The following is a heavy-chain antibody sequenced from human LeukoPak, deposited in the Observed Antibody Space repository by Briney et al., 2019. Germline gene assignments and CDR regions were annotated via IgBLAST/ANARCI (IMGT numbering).Heavy chain of an antibody. CDR3: ARLDSRCWYNFDY. V-gene: IGHV4-59*08. Sequence: SETLSLTCTVSGGSISSYYWSWIRQPPGKGLEWIGYIYYSGSTNYNPSLKSRVTISVDTSKNQFSLKLSSVTAADTAVYYCARLDSRCWYNFDYWGQGTLVTVSS. CDR1: GGSISSYY. D-gene: IGHD6-13*01. J-gene: IGHJ4*02. CDR2: IYYSGST.